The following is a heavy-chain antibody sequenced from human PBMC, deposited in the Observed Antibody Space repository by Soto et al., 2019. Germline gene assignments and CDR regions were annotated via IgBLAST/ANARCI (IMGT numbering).Heavy chain of an antibody. D-gene: IGHD2-8*01. J-gene: IGHJ6*02. Sequence: GGSLRLSCVGSAFTFSSYSLNWVRQAPGKGLEWVSSITSGSSFIDYADSVKGRFTISRDDAKNSLFLQMSSLRADDTAVYYCARSQRNGAMDVRGQGTTVTVSS. CDR2: ITSGSSFI. CDR3: ARSQRNGAMDV. CDR1: AFTFSSYS. V-gene: IGHV3-21*01.